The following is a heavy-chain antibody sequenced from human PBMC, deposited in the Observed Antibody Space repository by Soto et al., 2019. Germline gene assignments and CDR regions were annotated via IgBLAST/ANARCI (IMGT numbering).Heavy chain of an antibody. V-gene: IGHV1-2*02. D-gene: IGHD1-20*01. CDR1: GYTFTGYY. CDR3: VRARWHLPYIMDV. Sequence: ASVKVSCKASGYTFTGYYMHWVRQAPGQGLEWMGWINPNNSDTNYAQKFQGRVTLTRDTSISTGYMELSSLRSDDTAVFYCVRARWHLPYIMDVRGQGTTVTVSS. CDR2: INPNNSDT. J-gene: IGHJ6*02.